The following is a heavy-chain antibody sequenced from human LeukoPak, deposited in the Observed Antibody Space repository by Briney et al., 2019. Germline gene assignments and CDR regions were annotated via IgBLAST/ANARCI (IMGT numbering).Heavy chain of an antibody. Sequence: PGRSLRLSCAASGFTFSSYAMHWVRQAPGKGLEWVAVISYDGSNKYYADSVKGRFTISRDNSKNMLYLQMSSLRPEDTAVYYCARDLDENDWEGFFDNWGQGTLVTVSS. D-gene: IGHD1-26*01. V-gene: IGHV3-30-3*01. CDR1: GFTFSSYA. CDR2: ISYDGSNK. J-gene: IGHJ4*02. CDR3: ARDLDENDWEGFFDN.